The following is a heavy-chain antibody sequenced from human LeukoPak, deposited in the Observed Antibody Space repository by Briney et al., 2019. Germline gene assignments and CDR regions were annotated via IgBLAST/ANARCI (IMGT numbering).Heavy chain of an antibody. D-gene: IGHD3-22*01. J-gene: IGHJ4*02. CDR1: GFTFDDYG. V-gene: IGHV3-20*01. CDR3: ARHDSSGITNFDY. Sequence: PGGSLRLSCAASGFTFDDYGMSWVRQAPGKGLEWVSGINWNGGSTGYADSVKGRFTISRDNAKNSLYLQMNSLRADDTALYHCARHDSSGITNFDYWGQGTLVTVSS. CDR2: INWNGGST.